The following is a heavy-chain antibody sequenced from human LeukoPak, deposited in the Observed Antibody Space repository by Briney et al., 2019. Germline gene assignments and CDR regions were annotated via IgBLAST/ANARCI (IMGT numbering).Heavy chain of an antibody. CDR1: GYTFTSYY. CDR2: MNPNSGNT. Sequence: ASVKVSCRASGYTFTSYYMHWARQAPGQGLEWMGWMNPNSGNTGYAQKFQGRVTMTRNTSISTAYMELSSLRSEDTAVYYCARRSGWYHYYMDVWGKGTTVTISS. D-gene: IGHD6-19*01. CDR3: ARRSGWYHYYMDV. V-gene: IGHV1-8*02. J-gene: IGHJ6*03.